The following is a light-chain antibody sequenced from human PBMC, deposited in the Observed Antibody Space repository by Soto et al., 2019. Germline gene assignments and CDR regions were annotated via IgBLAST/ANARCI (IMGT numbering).Light chain of an antibody. Sequence: EIVLTQSPGTLALSPGEGATLSCRASQSVSKYLAWYQQKPGQAPRLLIYGASSRATGIPDSVSGSGSGKDLTLTISRLEREDYEVYYCHQYGESPKTFGQGLNVEI. CDR2: GAS. CDR3: HQYGESPKT. J-gene: IGKJ4*01. V-gene: IGKV3-20*01. CDR1: QSVSKY.